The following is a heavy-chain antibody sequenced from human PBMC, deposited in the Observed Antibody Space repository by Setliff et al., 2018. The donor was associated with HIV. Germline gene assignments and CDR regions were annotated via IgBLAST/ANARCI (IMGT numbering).Heavy chain of an antibody. J-gene: IGHJ5*02. CDR1: GYSFINYG. CDR2: ISAYTGHT. V-gene: IGHV1-18*01. CDR3: ARARLQGIVTAVGPRGNCLDP. Sequence: ASVKVSCKASGYSFINYGIAWVRQAPGQGLEWMGWISAYTGHTDYASRFLGRVTLTTDTSTSTAYMELRSLSSDDTAVYFCARARLQGIVTAVGPRGNCLDPWGQGTRVTVSS. D-gene: IGHD2-21*02.